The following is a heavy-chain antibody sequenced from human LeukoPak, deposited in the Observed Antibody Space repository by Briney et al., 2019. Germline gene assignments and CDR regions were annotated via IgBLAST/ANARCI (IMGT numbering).Heavy chain of an antibody. V-gene: IGHV1-18*01. J-gene: IGHJ4*02. D-gene: IGHD3-22*01. Sequence: ASVKVSCKASGYTFTSYGISWVRQAPGQGLEWMGWISAYNGNTNYAQKLQGRVAMTTDTSTSTAYMELRSLRSDDTAVYYCARHVPKTYYYDSSGFFFDYWGQGTLVTVSS. CDR2: ISAYNGNT. CDR1: GYTFTSYG. CDR3: ARHVPKTYYYDSSGFFFDY.